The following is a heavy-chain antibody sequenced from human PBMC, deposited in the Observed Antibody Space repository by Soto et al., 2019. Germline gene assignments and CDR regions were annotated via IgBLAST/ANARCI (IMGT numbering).Heavy chain of an antibody. J-gene: IGHJ6*02. V-gene: IGHV3-7*01. Sequence: EVQLVESGGGLVQPGGSLRLSCAASGFSFSSYYMSWVRQAQGKGLEWVANVNEDGSEKYYVDSVKGRFTVSRDNAKNSLYLQMNSLRAEDTAVYYCARDPYCSSTSCYSYGMDVWGQGTTVTVTS. CDR2: VNEDGSEK. D-gene: IGHD2-2*01. CDR3: ARDPYCSSTSCYSYGMDV. CDR1: GFSFSSYY.